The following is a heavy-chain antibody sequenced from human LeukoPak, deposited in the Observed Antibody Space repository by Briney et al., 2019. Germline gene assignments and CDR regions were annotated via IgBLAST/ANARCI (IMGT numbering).Heavy chain of an antibody. Sequence: SETLSLTCTVSGGSINSSLYHWGWIRQSTGKNLEWLGSIYYTGTTHYNPSLKSRVTISVDTSKNQFSLNLSSVTAADTAVYYCARQEIGLRSFDPWGQGTLVTVSS. V-gene: IGHV4-39*01. CDR1: GGSINSSLYH. CDR2: IYYTGTT. D-gene: IGHD3/OR15-3a*01. CDR3: ARQEIGLRSFDP. J-gene: IGHJ5*02.